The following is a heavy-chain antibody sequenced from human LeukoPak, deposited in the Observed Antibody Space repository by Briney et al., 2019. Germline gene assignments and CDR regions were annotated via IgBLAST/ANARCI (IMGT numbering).Heavy chain of an antibody. Sequence: ASVKVSCKASGYTFSSYDISWVRQAPGQGLEWMGWISAYNGNTNYAQKFQGRVTMTRDTSISTAYMELSRLRSDGTAVYYCARAGPPGVPAAQYYYYYYYMDVWGKGTTVTVSS. CDR2: ISAYNGNT. J-gene: IGHJ6*03. V-gene: IGHV1-18*01. CDR3: ARAGPPGVPAAQYYYYYYYMDV. D-gene: IGHD2-2*01. CDR1: GYTFSSYD.